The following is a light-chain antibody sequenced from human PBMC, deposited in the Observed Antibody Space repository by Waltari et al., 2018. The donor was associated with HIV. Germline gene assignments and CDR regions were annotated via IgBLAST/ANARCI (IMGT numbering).Light chain of an antibody. V-gene: IGLV1-36*01. CDR1: SSNLGRNA. Sequence: QSVLTQPPSVSEAPRQRVTISCSGSSSNLGRNAVNWYQQVPGKAPKLLIYYDDLLSSGVSDRFSCSKSGTSASLAIRGLQSEDEADYYCAAWEDSLNGYVFGSGTKVTVL. J-gene: IGLJ1*01. CDR2: YDD. CDR3: AAWEDSLNGYV.